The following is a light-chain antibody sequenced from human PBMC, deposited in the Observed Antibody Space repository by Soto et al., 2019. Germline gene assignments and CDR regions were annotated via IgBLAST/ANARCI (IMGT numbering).Light chain of an antibody. CDR2: GAS. Sequence: ENVWTQSPGTLSLSPGEGATLSCRASQSISSNFLAWYQQKRGQAPRLLIHGASNRATGIPDRFSGSGSGTDFTLTITRLEPEDFAVYYCQQYGGSPRTFGQGTKVDIK. CDR3: QQYGGSPRT. CDR1: QSISSNF. J-gene: IGKJ1*01. V-gene: IGKV3-20*01.